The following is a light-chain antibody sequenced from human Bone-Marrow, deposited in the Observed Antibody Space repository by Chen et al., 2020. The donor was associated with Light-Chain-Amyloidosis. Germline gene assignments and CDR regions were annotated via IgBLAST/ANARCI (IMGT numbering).Light chain of an antibody. J-gene: IGLJ3*02. CDR2: DDS. CDR1: NIGSTS. V-gene: IGLV3-21*02. CDR3: QVWDRSSDRPV. Sequence: SYVLTQPSSVSVAPGQTATIACGGNNIGSTSVHWYQQTPGQAPLLVVYDDSDRPSGIPERLSGCNAGNTATLTISRVEAGDAADDYCQVWDRSSDRPVFGGGTKLTVL.